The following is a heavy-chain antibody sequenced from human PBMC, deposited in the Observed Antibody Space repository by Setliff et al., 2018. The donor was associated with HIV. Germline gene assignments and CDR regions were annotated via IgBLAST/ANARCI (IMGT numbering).Heavy chain of an antibody. D-gene: IGHD1-1*01. CDR2: INQDGSIA. CDR3: ARVFRGADDHTGPFDH. J-gene: IGHJ4*02. CDR1: GFTFSSHW. Sequence: GGSLRLSCSGSGFTFSSHWMFWVRQVPGKGLMWVARINQDGSIAEYSDAVRGRFTISRDNAKNTLYLQMNSLTVEDTAVYYCARVFRGADDHTGPFDHWGQGTLVTVSS. V-gene: IGHV3-74*03.